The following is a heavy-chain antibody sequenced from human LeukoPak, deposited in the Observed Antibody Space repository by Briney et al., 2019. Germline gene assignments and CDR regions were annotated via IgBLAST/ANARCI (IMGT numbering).Heavy chain of an antibody. V-gene: IGHV3-48*03. Sequence: GGSLRLSCAASGFTFSSYEMNWVRQAPGKGLEWVSYISSSGSTIYYADSVKGRFTISRDNSKNTLYLQMNSLRAEDTAVYYCARGDPAAPFKKFDFWGQGTLVTVSS. CDR3: ARGDPAAPFKKFDF. CDR2: ISSSGSTI. J-gene: IGHJ4*02. D-gene: IGHD2-2*01. CDR1: GFTFSSYE.